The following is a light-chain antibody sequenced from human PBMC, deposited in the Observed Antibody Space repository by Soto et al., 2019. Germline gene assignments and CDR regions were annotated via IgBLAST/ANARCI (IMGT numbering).Light chain of an antibody. V-gene: IGLV2-8*01. Sequence: QSALTQPPSASGSLGQSVTISCTGTSSDVGAYRYVSWYQQYPGKAPKLIIYEVHERPSGVPARFSGSKSGNTASLTISGLQAEDEADYYCSSYASSSTYVFGTGTKVTVL. J-gene: IGLJ1*01. CDR1: SSDVGAYRY. CDR3: SSYASSSTYV. CDR2: EVH.